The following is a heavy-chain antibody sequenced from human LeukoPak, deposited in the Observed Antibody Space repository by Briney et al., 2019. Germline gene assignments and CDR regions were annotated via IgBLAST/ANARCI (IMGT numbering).Heavy chain of an antibody. CDR3: ARGRGTPNTNRDFYFYYYMDV. D-gene: IGHD1/OR15-1a*01. J-gene: IGHJ6*03. CDR2: INTVSGNT. V-gene: IGHV1-3*03. Sequence: ASVKVSRKASGFTFTDYAVHWVRQAPGQRPEWMGWINTVSGNTKYAQAFQGRVTITRDTSATTAYMELSGLRSEDMAVYYCARGRGTPNTNRDFYFYYYMDVWGKGTTVIVSS. CDR1: GFTFTDYA.